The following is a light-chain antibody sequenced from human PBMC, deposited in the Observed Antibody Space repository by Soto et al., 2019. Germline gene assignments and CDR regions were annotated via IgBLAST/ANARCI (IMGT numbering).Light chain of an antibody. V-gene: IGKV3-11*01. CDR2: DAS. CDR1: QSVNNF. J-gene: IGKJ4*01. Sequence: EVVLTQSPATLSLSPGDRATISCRASQSVNNFLAWYQQKPGQTPRLLIYDASKRATGIPGRFSGSGSGTDFTLNISSLEPEDFAVYYCQQRSNWPPALSFGGGTKVDIK. CDR3: QQRSNWPPALS.